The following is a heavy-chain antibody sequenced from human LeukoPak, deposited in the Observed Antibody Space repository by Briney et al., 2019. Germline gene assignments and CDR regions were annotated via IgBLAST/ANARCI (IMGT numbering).Heavy chain of an antibody. Sequence: GGSLRLSCAASGFTFSSYWMSWVRQAPGKGLEWVANIKQDGSEKYYVDSVRGRFTISRDNAKNSLFLQMNSLRVEDTAVYYCARRGGSSSRRSPIDYWGQGTLVTVSS. CDR3: ARRGGSSSRRSPIDY. D-gene: IGHD6-6*01. CDR2: IKQDGSEK. CDR1: GFTFSSYW. J-gene: IGHJ4*02. V-gene: IGHV3-7*01.